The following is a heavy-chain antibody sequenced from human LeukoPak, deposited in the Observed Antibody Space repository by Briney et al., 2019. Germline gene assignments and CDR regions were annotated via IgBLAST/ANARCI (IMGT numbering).Heavy chain of an antibody. Sequence: GGSLRLSCAASGFTFSSYEMNCVRQAPGKGLEWVSYISSSGSTIYYADSVKGRFTISRDNARNSLYLQMNSLRAEDTALYYCARDSRDYDSSASNWFDPWGQGTLVTVSS. J-gene: IGHJ5*02. CDR1: GFTFSSYE. D-gene: IGHD3-22*01. CDR3: ARDSRDYDSSASNWFDP. V-gene: IGHV3-48*03. CDR2: ISSSGSTI.